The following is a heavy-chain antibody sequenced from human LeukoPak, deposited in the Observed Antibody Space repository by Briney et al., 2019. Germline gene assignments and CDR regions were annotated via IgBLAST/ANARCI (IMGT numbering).Heavy chain of an antibody. V-gene: IGHV1-2*02. CDR3: ARGAHEGPRSNWFDP. J-gene: IGHJ5*02. CDR1: GYTFTGYY. D-gene: IGHD3-10*01. CDR2: INPNSGGT. Sequence: ASVKVSCKASGYTFTGYYMHWVRQAPGQGLEWMGWINPNSGGTNYAQKFQGRVTMTRDTSISTAYMELGRLRSDDTAVYYCARGAHEGPRSNWFDPWGQGTLVTVSS.